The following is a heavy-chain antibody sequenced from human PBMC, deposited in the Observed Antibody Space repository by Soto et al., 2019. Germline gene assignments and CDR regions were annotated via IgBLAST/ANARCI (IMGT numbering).Heavy chain of an antibody. V-gene: IGHV1-18*01. CDR3: ARDTVVSVTTFLLNPFDY. Sequence: ASVKVSCKASGDTFASYRISWVRQAPGQGLEWMGWISTDNGNTNYAQKIQGRVTMTTDTSTSTAYMELRSLRSDDTAVYYCARDTVVSVTTFLLNPFDYWGQGTLVTVSS. CDR1: GDTFASYR. CDR2: ISTDNGNT. J-gene: IGHJ4*02. D-gene: IGHD4-17*01.